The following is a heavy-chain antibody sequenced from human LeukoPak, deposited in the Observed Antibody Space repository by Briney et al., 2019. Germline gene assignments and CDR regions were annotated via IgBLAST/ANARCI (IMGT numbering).Heavy chain of an antibody. CDR2: IYPGDSDT. V-gene: IGHV5-51*01. J-gene: IGHJ4*02. CDR3: ARSSSWTFDY. Sequence: GESPKISCKGSGYSFTDYWIGWVRQMPGKGLEGMGIIYPGDSDTRYSPSFQGQVTISADKSISTAYLQWSSLKASDTAMYYCARSSSWTFDYWGQGTLVTVSS. CDR1: GYSFTDYW. D-gene: IGHD6-13*01.